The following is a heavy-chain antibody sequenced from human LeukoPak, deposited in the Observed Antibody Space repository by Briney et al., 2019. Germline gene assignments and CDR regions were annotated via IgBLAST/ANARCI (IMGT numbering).Heavy chain of an antibody. D-gene: IGHD6-13*01. CDR1: GGSFSGYY. J-gene: IGHJ4*02. V-gene: IGHV4-34*01. CDR3: AREPMAAAGHYYFDY. Sequence: PSETLSLTCAVYGGSFSGYYWNWIRQPPGKGLEWIGEINHSGSTNYNPSLKSRVTISVDTSKNQFSLKLSSVTAADTAVYYCAREPMAAAGHYYFDYRGQGTLVTVSS. CDR2: INHSGST.